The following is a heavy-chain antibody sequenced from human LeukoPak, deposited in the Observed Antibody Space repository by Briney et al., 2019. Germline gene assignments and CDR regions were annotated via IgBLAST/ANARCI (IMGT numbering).Heavy chain of an antibody. CDR3: ARDLYSGSYYGDY. CDR2: IKQDGSVR. J-gene: IGHJ4*02. Sequence: ETLSLTCTVSGGSIRNYYWSWVRQAPGKGLEWVANIKQDGSVRNYVDSVKGRFTISRDNAKNSLYLQMNSLRAEDTAVYYCARDLYSGSYYGDYWGRGTLVTVSS. D-gene: IGHD1-26*01. CDR1: GGSIRNYY. V-gene: IGHV3-7*01.